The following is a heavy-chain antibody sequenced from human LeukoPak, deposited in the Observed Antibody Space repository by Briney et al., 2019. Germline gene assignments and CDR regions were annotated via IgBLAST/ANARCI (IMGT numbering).Heavy chain of an antibody. CDR1: GGTFISYA. J-gene: IGHJ4*02. Sequence: SVKVSCKASGGTFISYAISWVRQAPGQGLEWMGGIIPIFGTANYAPKFQGRVTSTADESTSKAYMELSSLRSEDTAVYYCAAHIAAAGTGEDYWGQGTLVTVSS. CDR3: AAHIAAAGTGEDY. V-gene: IGHV1-69*01. CDR2: IIPIFGTA. D-gene: IGHD6-13*01.